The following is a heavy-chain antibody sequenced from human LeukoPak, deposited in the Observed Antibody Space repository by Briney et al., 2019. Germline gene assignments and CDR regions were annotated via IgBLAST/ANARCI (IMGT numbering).Heavy chain of an antibody. CDR2: IIPILGIA. Sequence: ASVKVSCKASGGTFSSYAISWVRQAPGQGLEWMGRIIPILGIANYAQKFQGRVTITADKSTSTAYMELSSLRSEDTAVYYCARGDSSGYHSSFDYWGQGTLVTVSS. J-gene: IGHJ4*02. CDR3: ARGDSSGYHSSFDY. D-gene: IGHD3-22*01. V-gene: IGHV1-69*04. CDR1: GGTFSSYA.